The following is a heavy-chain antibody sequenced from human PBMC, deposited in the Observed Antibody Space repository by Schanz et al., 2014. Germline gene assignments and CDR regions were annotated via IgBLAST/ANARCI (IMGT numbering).Heavy chain of an antibody. CDR1: GFTFSDYY. V-gene: IGHV3-11*05. D-gene: IGHD3-9*01. Sequence: VQLVESGGDLVKPGGSLRLSCAASGFTFSDYYMAWIRQAPGKGLEWVSHISGSSIHKNYADSVKGRFSISRDNGETSVYLQINSLRVEDTAVYYCAKHVRSLTGNDYWGQGTLVTVSS. J-gene: IGHJ4*02. CDR2: ISGSSIHK. CDR3: AKHVRSLTGNDY.